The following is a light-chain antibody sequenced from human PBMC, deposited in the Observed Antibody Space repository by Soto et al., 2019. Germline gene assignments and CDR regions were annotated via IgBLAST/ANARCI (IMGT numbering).Light chain of an antibody. J-gene: IGKJ3*01. Sequence: VLTQSPGTLSLSPGERATLSCRASRSVASKYFAWYQQKPGRAPRLLIYGASTRATGIPDRFSGSVSGTDFTRTVSRLESEDFAVYFCQHELTFGPGTKV. CDR3: QHELT. CDR2: GAS. CDR1: RSVASKY. V-gene: IGKV3-20*01.